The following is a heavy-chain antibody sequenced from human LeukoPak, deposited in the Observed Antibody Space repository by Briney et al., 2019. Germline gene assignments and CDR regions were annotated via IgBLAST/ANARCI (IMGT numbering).Heavy chain of an antibody. V-gene: IGHV4-34*01. CDR1: GGSFSGYY. CDR3: ARVCQYSNYEGRRYYYYYMDV. J-gene: IGHJ6*03. CDR2: INHSGST. D-gene: IGHD4-11*01. Sequence: NPSETLSLTCAVYGGSFSGYYWSWIRQPPGKGLEWIGEINHSGSTNYNPSLKSRVTISVDTSKNQFSLKLSSVTAADTAVYYCARVCQYSNYEGRRYYYYYMDVWGKGTTVTVSS.